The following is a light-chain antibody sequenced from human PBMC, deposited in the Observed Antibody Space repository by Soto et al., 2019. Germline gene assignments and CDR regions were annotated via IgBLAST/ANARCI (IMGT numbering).Light chain of an antibody. Sequence: DIQMTQSPSSLSASVGDRVTITCRASQSISNYLNWYQQRPGKAPKVLIYAASTLESGVPSRFSGSGSGTDFTLTISSLKPEDFATYYCQQSFSTPSITFGQGTRLEI. CDR1: QSISNY. J-gene: IGKJ5*01. V-gene: IGKV1-39*01. CDR3: QQSFSTPSIT. CDR2: AAS.